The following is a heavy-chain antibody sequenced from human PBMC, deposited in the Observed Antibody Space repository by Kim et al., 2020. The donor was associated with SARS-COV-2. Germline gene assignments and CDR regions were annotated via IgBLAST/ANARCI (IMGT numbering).Heavy chain of an antibody. D-gene: IGHD6-13*01. V-gene: IGHV4-59*01. CDR2: IYYSGST. CDR3: ARGEQQLTYYYYGMDV. CDR1: GGSISSYY. Sequence: SETLSLTCTVSGGSISSYYWSWIRQPPGKGLEWIGYIYYSGSTNYNPSLKSRVTISVDTSKNQFSLKLSSVTAADTAVYYCARGEQQLTYYYYGMDVWGQGTTVTVSS. J-gene: IGHJ6*02.